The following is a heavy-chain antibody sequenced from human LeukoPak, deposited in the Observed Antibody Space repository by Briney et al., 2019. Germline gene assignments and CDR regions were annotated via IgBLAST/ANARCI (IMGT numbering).Heavy chain of an antibody. J-gene: IGHJ5*02. CDR2: WNPDSGYT. CDR1: GYTFTTYD. Sequence: ASVKLSCKASGYTFTTYDVNWVRQAAGQGLGWVGWWNPDSGYTEYSQKFQGRVTITRNTSIRTAYMERSSLSSEDPAVYYCARSTSGLLCIGVAGTGDWFDPWGQGTLVTVSS. CDR3: ARSTSGLLCIGVAGTGDWFDP. D-gene: IGHD6-19*01. V-gene: IGHV1-8*03.